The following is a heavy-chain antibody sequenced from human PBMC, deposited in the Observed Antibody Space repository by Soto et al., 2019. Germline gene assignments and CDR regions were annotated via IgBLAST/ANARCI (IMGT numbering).Heavy chain of an antibody. Sequence: LRLSCSASGFTFNSYSMNWVRQAPGKGLEWVSYISRSSSTMYYADSVKGRFTISRDNAKNSLYLQMNSLRDEDTAVYYCARDLSYYGSGSHYNEDYYLCYGMDVWGQGT. D-gene: IGHD3-10*01. J-gene: IGHJ6*02. CDR3: ARDLSYYGSGSHYNEDYYLCYGMDV. CDR2: ISRSSSTM. V-gene: IGHV3-48*02. CDR1: GFTFNSYS.